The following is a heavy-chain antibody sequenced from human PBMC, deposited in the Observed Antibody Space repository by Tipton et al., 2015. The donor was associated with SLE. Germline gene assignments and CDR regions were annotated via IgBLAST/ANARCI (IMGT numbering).Heavy chain of an antibody. CDR3: AKDAFYASGWLDL. CDR1: GFPFSNHG. J-gene: IGHJ5*02. V-gene: IGHV3-33*06. CDR2: IWFDGSNQ. D-gene: IGHD2/OR15-2a*01. Sequence: SLRLSCAASGFPFSNHGMHWVRQAPGKGLEWVAVIWFDGSNQYSADSVKGRFIISRDNSKNTLYLQMNSLRAEDTAVYYCAKDAFYASGWLDLWGQGTLVTVSS.